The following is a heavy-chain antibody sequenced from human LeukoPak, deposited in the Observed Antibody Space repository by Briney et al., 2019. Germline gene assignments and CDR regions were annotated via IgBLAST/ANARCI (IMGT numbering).Heavy chain of an antibody. CDR1: GFTFSSYA. Sequence: GRSLRLSCAASGFTFSSYAMSWVRQAPGKGLEWVSAISGSGGSTYYADSVKGRFTISRGNSKNTLYLQMNSLRAEDTAVYYCANILSSWFDPWGQGTLVTVSS. J-gene: IGHJ5*02. V-gene: IGHV3-23*01. CDR3: ANILSSWFDP. CDR2: ISGSGGST.